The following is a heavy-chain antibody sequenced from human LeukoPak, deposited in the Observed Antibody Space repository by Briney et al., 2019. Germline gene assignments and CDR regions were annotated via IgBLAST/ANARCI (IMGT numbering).Heavy chain of an antibody. CDR2: IWFNGSNR. CDR1: GFTFRNYG. CDR3: ARDTSGYYDY. V-gene: IGHV3-33*01. J-gene: IGHJ4*02. D-gene: IGHD2-15*01. Sequence: GGSLRLSCEASGFTFRNYGMHWVRQAPGKGLDWVGVIWFNGSNRYYADSVKGRFTISRDNSRNTLYLQVNSVRAEDTAVYYCARDTSGYYDYWGQGALVTVSS.